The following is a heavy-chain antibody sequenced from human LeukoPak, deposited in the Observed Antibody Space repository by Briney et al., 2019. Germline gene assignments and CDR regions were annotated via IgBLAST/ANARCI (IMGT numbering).Heavy chain of an antibody. V-gene: IGHV5-51*01. D-gene: IGHD1-26*01. Sequence: GESLKISCKGSGYSFTSYWIAWVRQMPGKGLEWMGIIYPGDSDTRYSPSFQGQVTISADKSISTAYLQWSSLKASDTAMYYCARHGSYRFGVYSTPELPVDYWGQGTLVTVSS. J-gene: IGHJ4*02. CDR1: GYSFTSYW. CDR2: IYPGDSDT. CDR3: ARHGSYRFGVYSTPELPVDY.